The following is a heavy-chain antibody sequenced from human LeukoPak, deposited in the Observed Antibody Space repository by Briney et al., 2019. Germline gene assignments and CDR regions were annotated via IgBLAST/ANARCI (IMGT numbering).Heavy chain of an antibody. V-gene: IGHV1-8*01. J-gene: IGHJ6*03. CDR3: ARGQQQLVQNYYMDV. CDR1: GYTFTSYD. D-gene: IGHD6-13*01. Sequence: ASVKVSCKASGYTFTSYDINWVRQATGQGLEWMGWMNPNSGNTGYAQKFQGRVTMTRNTSISTAYMELSSLRSEDTAVYYCARGQQQLVQNYYMDVWGKGTTVTVSS. CDR2: MNPNSGNT.